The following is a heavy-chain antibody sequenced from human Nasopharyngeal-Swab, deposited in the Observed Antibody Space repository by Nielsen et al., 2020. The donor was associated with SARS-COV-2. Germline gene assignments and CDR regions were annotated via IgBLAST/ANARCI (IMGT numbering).Heavy chain of an antibody. CDR3: VRETERQGKYYLDY. Sequence: GESLKISCVASGFPFSNYWMHWVRQAPGKGLMWVSRIKTDGSSPICADSVKDRFTISRDKAKNTLYLQMNSLRVDDTAVYYCVRETERQGKYYLDYWGQGILATVSS. J-gene: IGHJ4*02. CDR2: IKTDGSSP. V-gene: IGHV3-74*01. CDR1: GFPFSNYW. D-gene: IGHD1-1*01.